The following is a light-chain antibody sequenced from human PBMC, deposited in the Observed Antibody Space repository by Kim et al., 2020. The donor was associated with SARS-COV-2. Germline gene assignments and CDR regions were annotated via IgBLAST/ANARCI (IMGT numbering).Light chain of an antibody. V-gene: IGKV1-27*01. CDR2: GAS. CDR1: QGISNY. J-gene: IGKJ1*01. CDR3: QKYKRAPWT. Sequence: DIQMTQSPSSLSASVGDRVTITCRASQGISNYLAWYQQKPGKVPKLLIYGASILQSRVPSRFSGSGSGTDFTLTISSLQPEDVAIYYCQKYKRAPWTFGQGTKADIK.